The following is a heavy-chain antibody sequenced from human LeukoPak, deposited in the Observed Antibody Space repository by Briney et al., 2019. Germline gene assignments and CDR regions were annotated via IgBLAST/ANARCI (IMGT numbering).Heavy chain of an antibody. CDR1: GGSISSTNW. D-gene: IGHD4-17*01. V-gene: IGHV4-4*02. J-gene: IGHJ5*02. CDR3: ARSFVNYGDPHWFDP. CDR2: IYYSGST. Sequence: AETLSLTCGVSGGSISSTNWWSWVRQPPGKGLEWIGYIYYSGSTNYNPSLKSRVTISLDTSKKQFSLKLSSVTAADTAVYYCARSFVNYGDPHWFDPWGQGTLVTVSS.